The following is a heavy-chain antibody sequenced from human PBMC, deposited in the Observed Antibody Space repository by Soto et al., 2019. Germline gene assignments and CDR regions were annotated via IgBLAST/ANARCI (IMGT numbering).Heavy chain of an antibody. Sequence: SVKVSCKASGGTFSSNPISWMRQAPGQGLEWMGGTIPTFGAGSYAQRFQGRLTITADKSTNAAYMELSSLRPEDTAVYYCARRQTSGYNRYFDSWGQGTLVTVS. J-gene: IGHJ4*02. V-gene: IGHV1-69*06. CDR1: GGTFSSNP. D-gene: IGHD5-12*01. CDR3: ARRQTSGYNRYFDS. CDR2: TIPTFGAG.